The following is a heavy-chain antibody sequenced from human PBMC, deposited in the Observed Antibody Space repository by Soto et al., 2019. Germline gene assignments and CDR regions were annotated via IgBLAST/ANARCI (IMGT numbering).Heavy chain of an antibody. CDR1: GGSISSSNW. CDR3: ARDRDYYDSSGYLSNWFDP. CDR2: IYHSGST. V-gene: IGHV4-4*02. J-gene: IGHJ5*02. Sequence: SETLSLTCAVSGGSISSSNWWSWVRQPPGKGLEWIGEIYHSGSTNYNPSLKSRVTISVDKSKNQFSLKLSSVTAADTAVYYCARDRDYYDSSGYLSNWFDPWGQGTLVTAPQ. D-gene: IGHD3-22*01.